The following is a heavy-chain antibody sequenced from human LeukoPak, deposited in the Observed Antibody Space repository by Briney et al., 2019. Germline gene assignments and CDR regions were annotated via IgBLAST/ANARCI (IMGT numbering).Heavy chain of an antibody. Sequence: GGSLRLSCAAPGFIFSSYWMAWVRQAPGKGLEWVANIKEDGSDKNYVDSVKGRFTISRDNAKNSLYLQMNSLRAEDTAVYYCARGGDTVTSFDYWGQGTLVTVSS. CDR3: ARGGDTVTSFDY. CDR2: IKEDGSDK. J-gene: IGHJ4*02. CDR1: GFIFSSYW. D-gene: IGHD4-17*01. V-gene: IGHV3-7*01.